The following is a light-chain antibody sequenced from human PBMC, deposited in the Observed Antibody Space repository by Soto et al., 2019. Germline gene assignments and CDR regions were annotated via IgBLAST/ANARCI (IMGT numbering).Light chain of an antibody. CDR1: SSDVGGYNY. CDR2: EVS. Sequence: QSVLTQPASVSGSPGQSITISCTGTSSDVGGYNYVSWYQQHPGKAPKLMIFEVSNRPSGVSNRFSGSKSGNTASLTISGLQAEDEADYYCSSYTTSSYTLYVFGTGTKVTVL. V-gene: IGLV2-14*01. J-gene: IGLJ1*01. CDR3: SSYTTSSYTLYV.